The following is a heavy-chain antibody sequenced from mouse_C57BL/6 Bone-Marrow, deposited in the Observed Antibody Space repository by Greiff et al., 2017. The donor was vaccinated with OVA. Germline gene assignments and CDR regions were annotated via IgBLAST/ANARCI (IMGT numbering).Heavy chain of an antibody. V-gene: IGHV1-18*01. Sequence: DVKLQESGPELVKPGASVKIPCKASGYTFTDYNMDWVKQSHGKSLEWIGDINPNNGGTIYNQKFKGKATLTVDKSSSTAYMELRSLTSEDTAVYYCARVYGSYWYFDVWGTGTTVTVSS. CDR3: ARVYGSYWYFDV. CDR2: INPNNGGT. D-gene: IGHD1-1*01. J-gene: IGHJ1*03. CDR1: GYTFTDYN.